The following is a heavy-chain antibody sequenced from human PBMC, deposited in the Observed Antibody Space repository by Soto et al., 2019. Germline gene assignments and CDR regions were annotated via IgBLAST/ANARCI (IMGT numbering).Heavy chain of an antibody. CDR3: ARASSPYGSGSLDY. CDR1: GGTFSSYA. J-gene: IGHJ4*02. Sequence: QVQLVQSGAEVKKPGSSVKVSCKASGGTFSSYAISWVRQAPGQGLEWMGGIIPIFGTANYAQKFQGRVTITADESTSTDYMELSSLRSEDTAVYYCARASSPYGSGSLDYWGQGTLVTVSS. V-gene: IGHV1-69*12. CDR2: IIPIFGTA. D-gene: IGHD3-10*01.